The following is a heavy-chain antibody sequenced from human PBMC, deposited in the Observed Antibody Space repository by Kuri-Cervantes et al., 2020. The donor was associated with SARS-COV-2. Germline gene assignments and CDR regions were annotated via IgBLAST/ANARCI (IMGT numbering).Heavy chain of an antibody. D-gene: IGHD7-27*01. J-gene: IGHJ4*02. CDR3: AKEWPTGDGLGLDS. CDR2: ISGGST. CDR1: GFTVSSNE. V-gene: IGHV3-38-3*01. Sequence: ESLKISCAASGFTVSSNEMSWVRQAPGKGLEWVSSISGGSTYYADSVKGRFTISRDNSKNTLYLQMNSLRTEDTAFYYCAKEWPTGDGLGLDSWGQGTLVTVSS.